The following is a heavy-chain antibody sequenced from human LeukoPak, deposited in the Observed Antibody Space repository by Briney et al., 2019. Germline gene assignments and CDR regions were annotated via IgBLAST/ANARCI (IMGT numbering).Heavy chain of an antibody. Sequence: TLSLTCTVSGDSISSGNYYWSWIRQPAGKGLEWIGRIYTSGSTNCNPSLKSRVTMSVDTSKNQFSLRLSSVTAADTAVYYCAREAQLLYISYAFDIWGQGTMVTVSS. CDR1: GDSISSGNYY. V-gene: IGHV4-61*02. J-gene: IGHJ3*02. D-gene: IGHD2-2*02. CDR3: AREAQLLYISYAFDI. CDR2: IYTSGST.